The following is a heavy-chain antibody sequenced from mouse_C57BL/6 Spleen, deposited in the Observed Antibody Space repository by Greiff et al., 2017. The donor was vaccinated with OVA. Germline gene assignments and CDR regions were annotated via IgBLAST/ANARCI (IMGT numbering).Heavy chain of an antibody. D-gene: IGHD3-2*02. CDR3: AMELRLPWFAY. CDR2: IHPSDSDT. J-gene: IGHJ3*01. Sequence: QVQLQQPGAELVKPGASVKVSCKASCYTFTSYWMHWVKQRPGQGLEWIGRIHPSDSDTNYNQKFKGKATLTVDKSSSTAYMQLSSLTSEDSAVYYCAMELRLPWFAYWGQGTLVTVSA. V-gene: IGHV1-74*01. CDR1: CYTFTSYW.